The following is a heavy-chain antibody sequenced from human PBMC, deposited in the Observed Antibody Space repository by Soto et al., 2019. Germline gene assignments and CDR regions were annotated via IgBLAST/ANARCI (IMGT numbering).Heavy chain of an antibody. CDR2: IYYSGST. J-gene: IGHJ6*02. CDR1: GGSISSGGYY. V-gene: IGHV4-31*03. CDR3: ARVPEGDFWSGPRGYYYYYGMDV. D-gene: IGHD3-3*01. Sequence: PSETLSLTCTVSGGSISSGGYYWSWIRQHPGKGLEWIGYIYYSGSTYYNPSLKSRVTISVDTSKNQFSLKLSSVTAADTAVYYCARVPEGDFWSGPRGYYYYYGMDVWGQGTTVTVSS.